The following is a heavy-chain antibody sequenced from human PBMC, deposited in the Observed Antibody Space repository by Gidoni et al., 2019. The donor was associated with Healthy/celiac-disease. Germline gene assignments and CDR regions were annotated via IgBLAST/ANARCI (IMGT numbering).Heavy chain of an antibody. CDR2: IYYRRST. CDR3: AREGGGDFGGHTYYFDY. Sequence: QVQLQESGPGLVKPSQTLSLTCTVSGGSISSGGYYWSWIRQLPGTGMKWMGYIYYRRSTYYNPALKSRVTISVDTSKNQFSLKLSSVTAAYTAVDYGAREGGGDFGGHTYYFDYWGQGTLVTVSS. CDR1: GGSISSGGYY. J-gene: IGHJ4*02. D-gene: IGHD3-3*01. V-gene: IGHV4-31*03.